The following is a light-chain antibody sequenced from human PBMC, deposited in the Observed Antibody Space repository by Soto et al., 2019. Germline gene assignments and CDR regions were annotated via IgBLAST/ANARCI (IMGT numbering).Light chain of an antibody. J-gene: IGKJ2*01. CDR1: QSVSSN. V-gene: IGKV3-15*01. Sequence: EIVMTQSPATLSVSPGERATLSCRASQSVSSNLAWYQHKPGQAPRLLIYCASTRATGIPARFSGSGSGTEFTLTISSLQSEDFAVYYCQQYSSWPYTFGQGTKLEIK. CDR3: QQYSSWPYT. CDR2: CAS.